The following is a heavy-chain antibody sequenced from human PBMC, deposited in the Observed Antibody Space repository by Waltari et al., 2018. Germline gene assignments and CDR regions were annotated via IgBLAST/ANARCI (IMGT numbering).Heavy chain of an antibody. V-gene: IGHV1-3*01. CDR2: INAGNGNT. Sequence: QVQLVQSGAEVKKPGASVKVSCKASGYTFTSYAMHWVRPAPGQRLEWMGWINAGNGNTKYSQKFQGRVTITRDTSASTAYMELSSLRSEDTAVYYCARGIPPSIAVAGTRFDPWGQGTLVTVSS. CDR1: GYTFTSYA. J-gene: IGHJ5*02. D-gene: IGHD6-19*01. CDR3: ARGIPPSIAVAGTRFDP.